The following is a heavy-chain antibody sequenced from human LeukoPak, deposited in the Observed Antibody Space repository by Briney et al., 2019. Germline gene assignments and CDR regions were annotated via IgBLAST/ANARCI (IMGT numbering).Heavy chain of an antibody. D-gene: IGHD6-13*01. CDR3: ARAYSSSWYFNWFDP. CDR1: GDSISNFY. Sequence: PSETLSLTCTVSGDSISNFYWSWIRQPAGKGLEWIGRIYTSGSTNYNPSLKSRVTISVDTSKNQFSLKLSSVTAADTAVYFCARAYSSSWYFNWFDPWGQGTLVTVSS. CDR2: IYTSGST. J-gene: IGHJ5*02. V-gene: IGHV4-4*07.